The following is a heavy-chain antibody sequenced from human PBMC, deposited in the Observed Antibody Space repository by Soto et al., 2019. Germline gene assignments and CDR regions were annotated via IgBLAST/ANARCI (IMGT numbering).Heavy chain of an antibody. Sequence: PSETLSLTCAVSGGSISSSNWWSWVRQPPGKGLEWIGEIYHSGSTNYNPSLKSRVTISIDKSKNQFSLKLSSVTAADTAVYYCASLHSSSWFIDPWGQGTLVTVSS. CDR1: GGSISSSNW. CDR3: ASLHSSSWFIDP. J-gene: IGHJ5*02. D-gene: IGHD6-13*01. V-gene: IGHV4-4*02. CDR2: IYHSGST.